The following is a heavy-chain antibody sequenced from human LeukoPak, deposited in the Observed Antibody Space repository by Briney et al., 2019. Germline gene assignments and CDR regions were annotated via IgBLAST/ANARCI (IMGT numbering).Heavy chain of an antibody. CDR2: IYYSGST. V-gene: IGHV4-59*01. D-gene: IGHD4-17*01. J-gene: IGHJ4*02. CDR3: ARSVTTDFDY. CDR1: GGSISSYY. Sequence: SETLSLTCTVSGGSISSYYWSWIRQPPGKGLEWIGYIYYSGSTNYNPSLKSRVTISVDTSKNQSSLKLSSVTAADTAVYYCARSVTTDFDYWGQGTLVTVSS.